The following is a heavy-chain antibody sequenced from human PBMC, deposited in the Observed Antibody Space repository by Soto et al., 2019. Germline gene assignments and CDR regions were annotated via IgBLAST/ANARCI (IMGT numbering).Heavy chain of an antibody. CDR1: GFTFSRYS. CDR2: ISSSSTSI. V-gene: IGHV3-21*01. D-gene: IGHD4-17*01. J-gene: IGHJ4*02. CDR3: ARDPTVP. Sequence: EVQLVESGGGLVKPGGSLRLSCAASGFTFSRYSINWVRQAPGKGLEWVSSISSSSTSIYYADSVKGRFTISRDNAKNSLYVQMNSLRAEDTALYYCARDPTVPWGQRTLVTVSS.